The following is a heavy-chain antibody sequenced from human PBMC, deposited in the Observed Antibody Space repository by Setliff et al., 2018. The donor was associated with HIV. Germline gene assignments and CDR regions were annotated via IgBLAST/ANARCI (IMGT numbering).Heavy chain of an antibody. CDR3: ARSAGLLWFGELLYDY. V-gene: IGHV6-1*01. CDR2: TYYRSKWYN. D-gene: IGHD3-10*01. Sequence: SQTLSLTCAISGDSVSSNSAAWNWIRQSPSRGLEWLGRTYYRSKWYNDYAVSVKSRITINPDTSKNQFSLQLNSVTPEDTAVYYSARSAGLLWFGELLYDYWGQGTLVTVSS. J-gene: IGHJ4*02. CDR1: GDSVSSNSAA.